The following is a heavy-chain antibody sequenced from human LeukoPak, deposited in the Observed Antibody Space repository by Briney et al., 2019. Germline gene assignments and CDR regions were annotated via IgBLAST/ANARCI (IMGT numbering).Heavy chain of an antibody. D-gene: IGHD3-22*01. CDR3: ASRKGYYYDSSGYYYSRFDY. J-gene: IGHJ4*02. Sequence: ASVKVSCKASGGTFSSYAISWVRQAPGQGLEWMGGIIPIFGTANYAQKFQGRVTITADESTSTAYMELSSLRSEDTAVYYCASRKGYYYDSSGYYYSRFDYWGQGTLVTVSS. V-gene: IGHV1-69*13. CDR2: IIPIFGTA. CDR1: GGTFSSYA.